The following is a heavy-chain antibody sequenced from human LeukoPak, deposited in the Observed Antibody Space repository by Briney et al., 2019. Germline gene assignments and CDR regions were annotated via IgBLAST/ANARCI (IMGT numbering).Heavy chain of an antibody. CDR3: ARCHSSSSGDY. CDR2: IKQDGSER. Sequence: GGSLRLSCAASGFTFSGYWMSWVRQAPRKGLEWVANIKQDGSERYYVDSVEGRFTISRDNAKNSLYLQMNSLRTDDTAVYYCARCHSSSSGDYWGQGTLVTVSS. CDR1: GFTFSGYW. D-gene: IGHD6-6*01. J-gene: IGHJ4*02. V-gene: IGHV3-7*05.